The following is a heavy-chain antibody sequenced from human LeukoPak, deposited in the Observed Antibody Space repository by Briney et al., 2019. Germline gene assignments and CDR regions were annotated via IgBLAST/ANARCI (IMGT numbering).Heavy chain of an antibody. D-gene: IGHD3-10*01. Sequence: GGSLRLSCAASGFTVSTNYMSWVPQAPGKGLERVSVIYSGDTTLYADSVRGKFTISRDNSKNTLYLQMNSLRAEDTAVYYCASILRSSSGYYFDYWGQGTLVTVSS. V-gene: IGHV3-66*01. CDR1: GFTVSTNY. CDR2: IYSGDTT. CDR3: ASILRSSSGYYFDY. J-gene: IGHJ4*02.